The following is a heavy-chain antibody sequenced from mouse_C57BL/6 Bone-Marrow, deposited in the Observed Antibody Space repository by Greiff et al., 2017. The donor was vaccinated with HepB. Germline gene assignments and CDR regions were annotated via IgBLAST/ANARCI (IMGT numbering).Heavy chain of an antibody. CDR2: ISYDGSN. J-gene: IGHJ3*01. CDR3: ARDPFFAY. Sequence: DVKLLESGPGLVKPSQSLSLTCSVTGYSITSGYYWNWIRQFPGNKLEWMGYISYDGSNNYNPSLKNRISITRDTSKNQFFLKLNSVTTEDTATYYCARDPFFAYWGQGTLVTVSA. CDR1: GYSITSGYY. V-gene: IGHV3-6*01.